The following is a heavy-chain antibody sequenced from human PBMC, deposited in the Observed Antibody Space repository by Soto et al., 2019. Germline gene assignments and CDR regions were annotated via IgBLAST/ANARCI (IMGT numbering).Heavy chain of an antibody. Sequence: GGSLRLSCAASGFTFSSHGMHWVRQAPGKGLELVAVIWFDGSNKYYADSVKGRFTISRDNSKNTLYLQMNSLRAEDTAVYYCARDRGYSGYDSPRYYYGMDVWGQGTTVTVSS. D-gene: IGHD5-12*01. CDR1: GFTFSSHG. V-gene: IGHV3-33*01. CDR2: IWFDGSNK. CDR3: ARDRGYSGYDSPRYYYGMDV. J-gene: IGHJ6*02.